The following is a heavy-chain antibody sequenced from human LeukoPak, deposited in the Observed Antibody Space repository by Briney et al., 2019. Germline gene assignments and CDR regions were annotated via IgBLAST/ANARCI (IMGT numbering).Heavy chain of an antibody. Sequence: SETLSLTCSVSGGSIRNYYWTWIRQPPGKGLEWIGHVSNSGNTKYNPSLKSRVTISIDTSKKHFSLILSSVSAADTAVYYCASRAFYDSSGLDFWGQGILVTVSS. CDR2: VSNSGNT. CDR3: ASRAFYDSSGLDF. V-gene: IGHV4-59*08. D-gene: IGHD3-22*01. J-gene: IGHJ4*02. CDR1: GGSIRNYY.